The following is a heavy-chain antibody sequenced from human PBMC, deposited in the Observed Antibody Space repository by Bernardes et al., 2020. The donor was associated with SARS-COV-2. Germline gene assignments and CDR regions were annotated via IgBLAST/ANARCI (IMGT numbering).Heavy chain of an antibody. D-gene: IGHD5-12*01. CDR1: GGSISSSNW. Sequence: SETLSLTCAVSGGSISSSNWWRWVRQPPGKGLEWIGDIYYSGSTNYNPSLKSRVTISVDKSKNQFSLKLTSVTAADTAVYYCASVATVADFWGQGTLVTVSS. V-gene: IGHV4-4*02. CDR2: IYYSGST. J-gene: IGHJ4*02. CDR3: ASVATVADF.